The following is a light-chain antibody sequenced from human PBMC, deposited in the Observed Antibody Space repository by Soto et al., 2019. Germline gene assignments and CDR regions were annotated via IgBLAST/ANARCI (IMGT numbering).Light chain of an antibody. J-gene: IGKJ4*01. V-gene: IGKV3-11*01. CDR2: DAS. CDR3: QQRSNWLT. CDR1: QSVSSY. Sequence: EIVLTQSPATLSLSPGERATLSCRASQSVSSYLAWYQQRPGQAPRLLIYDASNRATGIPARLSGSGSGTDFTLTISSLEPEDFAVYYCQQRSNWLTFSGGTKVDIK.